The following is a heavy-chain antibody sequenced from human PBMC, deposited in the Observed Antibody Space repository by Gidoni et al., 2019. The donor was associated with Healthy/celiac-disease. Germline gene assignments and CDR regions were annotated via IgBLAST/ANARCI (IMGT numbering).Heavy chain of an antibody. CDR3: ASTLLYYYDSSGYYPQEYYFDY. CDR2: TYYRSKWYN. Sequence: QVQLQQSGPGLVKPSQTLSLTCAIPGASVSSNSAAWNWIRQSTSRGLEWLGRTYYRSKWYNDYAVSVKSRITINPDTSKNQFSLQLNSVTPEDTAVYYCASTLLYYYDSSGYYPQEYYFDYWGQGTLVTVSS. D-gene: IGHD3-22*01. CDR1: GASVSSNSAA. J-gene: IGHJ4*02. V-gene: IGHV6-1*01.